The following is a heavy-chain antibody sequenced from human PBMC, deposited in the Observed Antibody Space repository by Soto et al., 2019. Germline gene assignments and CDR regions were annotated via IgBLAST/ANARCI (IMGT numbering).Heavy chain of an antibody. CDR1: GFTFNSYG. V-gene: IGHV3-33*01. D-gene: IGHD3-3*01. CDR3: ATPLVAGVAGPDYYGIDV. CDR2: IWYDGNTK. Sequence: QIQLVESGGGVVQPGRSLRLSCTASGFTFNSYGFNWVRQAPGKGLEWVAVIWYDGNTKYYADSVKGRFTISRDNLKNTLYRQMSRLTAEDTAGYYCATPLVAGVAGPDYYGIDVWGQGTAVTVSS. J-gene: IGHJ6*02.